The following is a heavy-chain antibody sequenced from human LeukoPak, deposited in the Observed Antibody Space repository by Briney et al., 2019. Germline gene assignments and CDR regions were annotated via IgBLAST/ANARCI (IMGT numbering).Heavy chain of an antibody. V-gene: IGHV4-34*01. D-gene: IGHD1-26*01. CDR3: AGGTYSGSYYNY. Sequence: SDTLSLTRCVCGGSYSGYYWGWIRQPPGRGREWIGEINHGGVTNYNPSLKSRVTISVDTYKNQLSLKLSCVTAADTAVYYCAGGTYSGSYYNYWGQGTLVPVYS. J-gene: IGHJ4*02. CDR2: INHGGVT. CDR1: GGSYSGYY.